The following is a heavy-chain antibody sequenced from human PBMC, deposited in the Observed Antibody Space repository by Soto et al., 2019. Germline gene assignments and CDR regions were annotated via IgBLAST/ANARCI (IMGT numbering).Heavy chain of an antibody. J-gene: IGHJ5*02. Sequence: EVQLVESGGGLVQPGGSLRLSCAASGFTFSSYWMHWVRQAPGKGLVWVSRINSDGSSTSYADSVKGRFTISRDNAKNTLYLQMNSVRAEDTAVYYCARDHVVSRNGFDPWGQGTLVTVSS. V-gene: IGHV3-74*01. CDR3: ARDHVVSRNGFDP. D-gene: IGHD2-21*01. CDR1: GFTFSSYW. CDR2: INSDGSST.